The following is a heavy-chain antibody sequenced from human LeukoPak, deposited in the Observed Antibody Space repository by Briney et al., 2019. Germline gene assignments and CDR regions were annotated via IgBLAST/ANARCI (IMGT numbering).Heavy chain of an antibody. V-gene: IGHV4-34*01. Sequence: ASETLSLTCAVYGGSFSGYYWSWIRQPPGKGLEWIGEINHSGSTNYNPSLKSRVTISVDTSMNQFSLKLSSVTAADTAVYYCARGEVVTAIRQYYFDYWGQGTLVTFSS. CDR1: GGSFSGYY. CDR3: ARGEVVTAIRQYYFDY. D-gene: IGHD2-21*02. CDR2: INHSGST. J-gene: IGHJ4*02.